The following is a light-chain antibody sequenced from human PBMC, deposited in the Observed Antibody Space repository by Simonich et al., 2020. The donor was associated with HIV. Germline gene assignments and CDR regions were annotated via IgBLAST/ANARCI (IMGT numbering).Light chain of an antibody. CDR3: QQYNNRPLT. CDR1: QSVLYSSNNKNY. J-gene: IGKJ4*01. Sequence: DIVMTQSPDSLAVSLGERATINCKSSQSVLYSSNNKNYLAWYQQKPGQPPKLLIYWASTRESVVPDRFIGSGSGTKFILTISTTQSEDCAVYYCQQYNNRPLTFGGGTKVEIK. V-gene: IGKV4-1*01. CDR2: WAS.